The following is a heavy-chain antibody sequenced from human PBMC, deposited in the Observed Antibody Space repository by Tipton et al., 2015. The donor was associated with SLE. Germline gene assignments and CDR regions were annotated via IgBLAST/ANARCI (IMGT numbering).Heavy chain of an antibody. J-gene: IGHJ3*02. Sequence: QSGAEVKKPGASVKVSCKASGYTFTRYAMSWVRQAPGQGLEWMGRIIPIFGTANYAQKFQGRVTITADESTSTAYMELSSLRSEDTAVYFCTGVQDTGQQDALHIWGQGTMVTVSS. CDR2: IIPIFGTA. V-gene: IGHV1-69*13. CDR1: GYTFTRYA. CDR3: TGVQDTGQQDALHI. D-gene: IGHD6-13*01.